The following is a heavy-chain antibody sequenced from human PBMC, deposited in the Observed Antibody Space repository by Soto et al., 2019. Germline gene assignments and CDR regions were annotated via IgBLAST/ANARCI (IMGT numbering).Heavy chain of an antibody. J-gene: IGHJ4*02. Sequence: QVQLQESGPGLVKPSQTLSLTCTVSGGSISSGGYYWSWIRQHPGKGLEWIGYIYYSGSTYYNPSLKSRVTITVYTSKNQCSLKLSSVTAADTAMYYCARDLHYCSGGSCYPGLMGYCGQGTLVTVSS. D-gene: IGHD2-15*01. CDR2: IYYSGST. V-gene: IGHV4-31*03. CDR3: ARDLHYCSGGSCYPGLMGY. CDR1: GGSISSGGYY.